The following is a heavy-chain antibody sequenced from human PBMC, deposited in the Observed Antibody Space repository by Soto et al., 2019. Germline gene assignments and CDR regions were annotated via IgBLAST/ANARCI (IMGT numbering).Heavy chain of an antibody. V-gene: IGHV3-49*03. CDR3: TRSMLRTPYYYYYMDG. CDR2: IRSKAYGGTT. J-gene: IGHJ6*03. D-gene: IGHD2-8*01. CDR1: GFTLGDYA. Sequence: GSLRLACTASGFTLGDYAMSWFRQAPGKGLEWVGFIRSKAYGGTTEYAASVKGRFTISRDDSKSIAYLQMNSLKTEDTAVYYCTRSMLRTPYYYYYMDGWGKGTTVTVSS.